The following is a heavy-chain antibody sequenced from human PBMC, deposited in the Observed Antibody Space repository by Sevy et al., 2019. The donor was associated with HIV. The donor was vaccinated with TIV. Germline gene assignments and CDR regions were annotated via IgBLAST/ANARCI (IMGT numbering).Heavy chain of an antibody. D-gene: IGHD3-22*01. CDR3: ARDVDTYYYDSSGYPHQFDY. CDR2: ISSSSSYI. CDR1: GFTFSSYS. Sequence: GGSLRLSCAASGFTFSSYSMNWVRQAPGKGLEWVSSISSSSSYIYYADSVKGRFTISRDNAKNSRYLQMNSLRAEDTAVYYCARDVDTYYYDSSGYPHQFDYWGQGTLVTVSS. J-gene: IGHJ4*02. V-gene: IGHV3-21*01.